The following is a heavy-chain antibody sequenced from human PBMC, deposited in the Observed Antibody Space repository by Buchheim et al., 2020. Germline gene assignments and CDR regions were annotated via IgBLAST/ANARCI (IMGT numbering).Heavy chain of an antibody. CDR3: ARDISIGTFDL. V-gene: IGHV3-7*01. CDR2: IKQDGSEK. Sequence: DVQLVESGGGLVQPGWSLRLSCAASGFTFISYWMSWVRQAPGKGLDWVANIKQDGSEKYYVDSVKARFTIPRDNATNSLYLQMNSLRAEDTAVYYCARDISIGTFDLWGRGTL. D-gene: IGHD1-26*01. CDR1: GFTFISYW. J-gene: IGHJ2*01.